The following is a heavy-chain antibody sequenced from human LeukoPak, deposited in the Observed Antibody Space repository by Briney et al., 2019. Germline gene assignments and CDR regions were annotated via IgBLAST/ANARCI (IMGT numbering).Heavy chain of an antibody. CDR2: ISTSSSYI. J-gene: IGHJ3*02. CDR1: GFTFSNYN. CDR3: ARDGVVAPHAFDI. Sequence: PGGSLRLSCAASGFTFSNYNMNWVRQAPGKGLEWVSSISTSSSYIYYADSVKGRFTISRDNAKNSLYLQMNSLRAEDTAVYYCARDGVVAPHAFDIWGQGTMVTVSS. V-gene: IGHV3-21*01. D-gene: IGHD2-8*01.